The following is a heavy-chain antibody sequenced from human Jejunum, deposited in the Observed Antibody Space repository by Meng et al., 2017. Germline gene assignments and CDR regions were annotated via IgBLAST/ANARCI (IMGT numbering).Heavy chain of an antibody. CDR1: GFSVSDSW. V-gene: IGHV3-7*01. D-gene: IGHD1-26*01. J-gene: IGHJ4*02. CDR2: INTDGSGK. Sequence: GESLKISCGASGFSVSDSWMNWVRQAPGKGLEWVANINTDGSGKYSVDSVKGRFTISRDNAKNSLSLQMNSLRAEDTAIYYCTRVSHGSLSDPWGQGSLVTVSS. CDR3: TRVSHGSLSDP.